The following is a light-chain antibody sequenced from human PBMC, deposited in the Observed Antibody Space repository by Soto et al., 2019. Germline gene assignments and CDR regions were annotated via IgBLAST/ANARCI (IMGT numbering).Light chain of an antibody. CDR1: QDIYNH. CDR3: HQSRSVPFT. Sequence: DIQMTQSPSSVSASVGDRVTITCRATQDIYNHLAWYQQRPGEAPSLLIYAASTLQSGVPSRFGGSGYGTNFTLTISSLQPQDRATYYWHQSRSVPFTFGQGTQLEIK. V-gene: IGKV1-12*01. CDR2: AAS. J-gene: IGKJ2*01.